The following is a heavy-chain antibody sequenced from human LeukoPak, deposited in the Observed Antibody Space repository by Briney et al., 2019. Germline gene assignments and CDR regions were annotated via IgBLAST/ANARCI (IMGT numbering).Heavy chain of an antibody. CDR2: INHSGST. CDR1: GGSFSGYY. V-gene: IGHV4-34*01. Sequence: PSETLSLTCAVYGGSFSGYYWSWIRQPPGKGLEWIGEINHSGSTNYNPSLKSRVTISVDTSKNQFSLKLSSVIAADTAVYYCARGIVGGYNWFDPWGQGTLVTVSS. D-gene: IGHD1-26*01. J-gene: IGHJ5*02. CDR3: ARGIVGGYNWFDP.